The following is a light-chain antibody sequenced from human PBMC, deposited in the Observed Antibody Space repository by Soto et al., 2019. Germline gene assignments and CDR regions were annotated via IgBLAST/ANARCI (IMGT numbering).Light chain of an antibody. CDR3: GTWDSSLSAVV. CDR2: DSD. Sequence: QPVLTQPPSVSAAPGQKVTIYCSGSTSNIGNNYVSWYQQLPGTAPKLLIYDSDKRPSGIPDRFSGSKSGTSATLGITGLQTGDEADYYCGTWDSSLSAVVFGGGTKLTVL. CDR1: TSNIGNNY. J-gene: IGLJ2*01. V-gene: IGLV1-51*01.